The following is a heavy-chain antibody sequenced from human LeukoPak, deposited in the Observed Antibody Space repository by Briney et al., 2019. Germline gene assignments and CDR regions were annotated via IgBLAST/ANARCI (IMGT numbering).Heavy chain of an antibody. Sequence: PGGSLRLSCAASGFTFSSYAMHWVRQVPGKGLEWVAVISYDGSNKYYADSVKGRFTISRDNSKNTLYLQMNSLRAEDTAVYYCARGGSYSGNWFDPWGQGTLVTVSS. V-gene: IGHV3-30-3*01. CDR1: GFTFSSYA. CDR3: ARGGSYSGNWFDP. D-gene: IGHD1-26*01. J-gene: IGHJ5*02. CDR2: ISYDGSNK.